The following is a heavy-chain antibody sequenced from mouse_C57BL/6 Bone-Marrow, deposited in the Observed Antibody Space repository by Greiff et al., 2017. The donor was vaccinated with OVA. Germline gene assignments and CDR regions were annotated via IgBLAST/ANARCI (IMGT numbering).Heavy chain of an antibody. CDR3: TGGKGKGRGDMDY. CDR1: GFTFSSYA. D-gene: IGHD2-1*01. Sequence: EVKLVESGEGLVKPGGSLKLSCAASGFTFSSYAMSWVRQTPEQRLEWVAYISSGGDYIYYADTVKGRFTFSRDNARNTLYLHMSSLKSEDTAMCYCTGGKGKGRGDMDYWGQGTTVTVSS. V-gene: IGHV5-9-1*02. CDR2: ISSGGDYI. J-gene: IGHJ4*01.